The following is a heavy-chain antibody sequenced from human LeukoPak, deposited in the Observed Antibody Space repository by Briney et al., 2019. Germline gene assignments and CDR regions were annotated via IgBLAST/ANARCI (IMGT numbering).Heavy chain of an antibody. CDR1: GGSISSGSYY. J-gene: IGHJ5*02. CDR3: ARDFNWFDP. V-gene: IGHV4-61*02. CDR2: ISTSGST. Sequence: PSETLSLTCTVSGGSISSGSYYWSWIRQPAGKGLEWIGRISTSGSTKYNPSLKSRVTISIDTSKNQFSLKLSSVTAADTAVYYCARDFNWFDPWGQGTLVAVSS.